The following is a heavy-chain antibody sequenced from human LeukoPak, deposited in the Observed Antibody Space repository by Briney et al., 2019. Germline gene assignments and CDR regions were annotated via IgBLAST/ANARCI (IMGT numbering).Heavy chain of an antibody. CDR1: GYTFTSYY. D-gene: IGHD6-19*01. CDR3: ASRSGWYHV. V-gene: IGHV1-46*01. J-gene: IGHJ4*02. Sequence: PGGSLRLSCAASGYTFTSYYMHWVRQAPGQGLEWMGIINPSGGSTSYAQKFQGRVTMTRDTSTSTVYMELSSLRSEDTAVYYCASRSGWYHVWGQGTLVTVSS. CDR2: INPSGGST.